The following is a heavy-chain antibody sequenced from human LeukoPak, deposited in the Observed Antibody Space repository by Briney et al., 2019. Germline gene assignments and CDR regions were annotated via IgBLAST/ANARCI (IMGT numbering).Heavy chain of an antibody. CDR3: ARLYSSSWYKTDNWFDP. D-gene: IGHD6-13*01. CDR2: IYYSGST. CDR1: GGSISSSSYY. V-gene: IGHV4-39*01. J-gene: IGHJ5*02. Sequence: PSETLSLTCTVSGGSISSSSYYWGWIRQPPGKGLEWIGSIYYSGSTYYNPSLKSRVTISVDTSKNQFSLKLSSVTAADTAVYYCARLYSSSWYKTDNWFDPWGQGTLVTVSS.